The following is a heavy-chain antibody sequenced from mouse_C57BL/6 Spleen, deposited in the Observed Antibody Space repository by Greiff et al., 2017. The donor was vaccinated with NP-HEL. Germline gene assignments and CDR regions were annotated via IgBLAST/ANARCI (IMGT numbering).Heavy chain of an antibody. V-gene: IGHV1-15*01. Sequence: QVQLQQSGAELVRPGASVTLSCKASGYTFTDYEMHWVKQTPVHGLEWIGAIDPETGGTAYNQKFKGKAILTADKSSSTAYMELRSLTSEDSAVYYCSTMVTTGVTLFDYWGQGTTLTVSS. CDR2: IDPETGGT. D-gene: IGHD2-2*01. CDR3: STMVTTGVTLFDY. J-gene: IGHJ2*01. CDR1: GYTFTDYE.